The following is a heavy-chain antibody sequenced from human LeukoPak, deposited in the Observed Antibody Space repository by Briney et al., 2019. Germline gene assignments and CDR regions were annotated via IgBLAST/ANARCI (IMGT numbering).Heavy chain of an antibody. CDR1: GFTFSNSV. CDR3: AKQVGYCSSGTCYFDY. Sequence: GGSLRLSCAASGFTFSNSVMRWVRQAPGKGLERVSGIGGSDGATDYADSVKGRFTISRDNSKNTLYLQMNSLRVEDTAVYYCAKQVGYCSSGTCYFDYWGQGILAVVSS. V-gene: IGHV3-23*01. J-gene: IGHJ4*02. D-gene: IGHD2-15*01. CDR2: IGGSDGAT.